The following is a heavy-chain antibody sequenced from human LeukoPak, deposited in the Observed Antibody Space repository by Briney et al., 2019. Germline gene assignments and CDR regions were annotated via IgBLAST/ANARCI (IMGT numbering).Heavy chain of an antibody. V-gene: IGHV3-23*01. J-gene: IGHJ6*04. CDR3: AKVRTYLYHGLDV. Sequence: GASLRLACAASGFTFSICAISWARQARGKGLEWVSYISGSTRGTYYAESVKGRFDISRDNSKNTVFLPVNSLRAEDTAVYYCAKVRTYLYHGLDVWREGTTVPVSS. CDR2: ISGSTRGT. D-gene: IGHD1-14*01. CDR1: GFTFSICA.